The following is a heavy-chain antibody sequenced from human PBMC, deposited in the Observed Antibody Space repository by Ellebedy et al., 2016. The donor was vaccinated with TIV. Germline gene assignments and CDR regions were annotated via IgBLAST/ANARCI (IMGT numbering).Heavy chain of an antibody. CDR2: ISAYDGAT. D-gene: IGHD3-9*01. CDR3: ARDLVNPDY. Sequence: ASVKVSCKTSGYTFTTHGISWARQAPGQGLEWMGWISAYDGATNYPQKFQGRVTMTTDSSTRTAYLELGRLTSDDTAVYYCARDLVNPDYWGQGTLVTVSS. CDR1: GYTFTTHG. J-gene: IGHJ4*02. V-gene: IGHV1-18*04.